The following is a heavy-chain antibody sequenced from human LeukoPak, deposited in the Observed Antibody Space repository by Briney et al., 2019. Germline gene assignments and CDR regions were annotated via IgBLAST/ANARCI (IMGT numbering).Heavy chain of an antibody. CDR3: AKDGRDCSSTSCYGNKLGYYYMDV. Sequence: GGSLRLSCTASGFTFSNYGMHWVRQAPGKGLEWVSSISSSSSYIYYADSVKGRFTISRDNAKNSLYLQMNSLRAEDTAVYYCAKDGRDCSSTSCYGNKLGYYYMDVWGKGTTVTISS. J-gene: IGHJ6*03. D-gene: IGHD2-2*01. CDR1: GFTFSNYG. V-gene: IGHV3-21*01. CDR2: ISSSSSYI.